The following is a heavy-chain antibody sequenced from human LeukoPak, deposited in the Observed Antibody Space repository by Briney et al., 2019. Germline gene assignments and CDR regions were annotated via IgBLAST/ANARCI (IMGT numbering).Heavy chain of an antibody. D-gene: IGHD6-13*01. CDR3: ARDSAGNDY. Sequence: SGGSLRLSCAASGFTFSTYWMSWVRQAPGKGLEWVANIKQDGSEKYYVDSVKGRFTISRDNAKNSLYLQMNSLRAEDTAMYYYARDSAGNDYWGQGTLVTVS. V-gene: IGHV3-7*01. CDR1: GFTFSTYW. J-gene: IGHJ4*02. CDR2: IKQDGSEK.